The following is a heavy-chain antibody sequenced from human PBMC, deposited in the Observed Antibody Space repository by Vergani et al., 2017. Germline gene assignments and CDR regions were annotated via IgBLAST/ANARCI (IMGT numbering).Heavy chain of an antibody. D-gene: IGHD2-2*02. Sequence: QVQLVPSGAEVKKPGASVKVSCKASGYTFTGYYMHWVRQAPGQGLEWMGWINPNSGGTNYAQKFQGRVTMTRDTSISTAYMELSRLRSDDTAVYYCAASTAACSSTSCYTPDYYYYYMDVWGKGTTVTVSS. V-gene: IGHV1-2*02. CDR3: AASTAACSSTSCYTPDYYYYYMDV. J-gene: IGHJ6*03. CDR1: GYTFTGYY. CDR2: INPNSGGT.